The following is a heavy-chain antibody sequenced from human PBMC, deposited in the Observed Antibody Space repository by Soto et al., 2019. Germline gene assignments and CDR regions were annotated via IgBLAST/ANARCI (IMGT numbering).Heavy chain of an antibody. CDR3: ARALSSELLVDY. D-gene: IGHD1-26*01. CDR1: GYTFTGYY. J-gene: IGHJ4*02. CDR2: INPNSGGT. Sequence: ASVKVSCKASGYTFTGYYMHWVRQAPGQGLEWMGWINPNSGGTNYAQKFQGWVTMTRDTSISTAYMELSRLRSDDTAVYYCARALSSELLVDYWGQGTLVTVSS. V-gene: IGHV1-2*04.